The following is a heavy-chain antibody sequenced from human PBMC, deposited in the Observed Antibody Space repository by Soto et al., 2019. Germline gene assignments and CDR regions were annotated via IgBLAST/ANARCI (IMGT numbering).Heavy chain of an antibody. V-gene: IGHV4-31*03. D-gene: IGHD5-12*01. CDR1: GGSISSGGYY. CDR3: ARDRDGYNSGAFDI. J-gene: IGHJ3*02. CDR2: IYYSGST. Sequence: LSLTCTVSGGSISSGGYYWSWIRQHPGKGLEWIGYIYYSGSTYYNPSLKSRVTISVDTSKNQFSLKLSSVTAADTAVYYCARDRDGYNSGAFDIWGQGTMVTVSS.